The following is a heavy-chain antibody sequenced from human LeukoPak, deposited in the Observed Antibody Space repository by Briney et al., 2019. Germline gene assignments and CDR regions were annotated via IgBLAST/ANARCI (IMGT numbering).Heavy chain of an antibody. D-gene: IGHD3-22*01. V-gene: IGHV4-39*07. J-gene: IGHJ1*01. CDR3: AREYYEEAYYQH. Sequence: SETLSLTCTVSGGSISSSSYYWGWIRQPPGKGLECIGSIYYSGSTYYNPSLKSRVTISVDTSKNQFSLKLSSVTAADTAVYYCAREYYEEAYYQHWGQGTLVTVSS. CDR1: GGSISSSSYY. CDR2: IYYSGST.